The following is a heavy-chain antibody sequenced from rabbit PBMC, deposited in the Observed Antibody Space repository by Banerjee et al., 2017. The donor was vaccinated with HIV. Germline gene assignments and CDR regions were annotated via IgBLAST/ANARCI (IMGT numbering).Heavy chain of an antibody. CDR2: IYAGSSGST. V-gene: IGHV1S45*01. CDR1: GFSFSSNYW. CDR3: ARDGTGYVGIYYFGL. Sequence: QEQLEESGGDLVKPEGSLTLTCTASGFSFSSNYWICWVRQAPGKGLEWIACIYAGSSGSTYYASWAKGRFTISKTSSTTVTLQMTSLTAADTATYFCARDGTGYVGIYYFGLWGPGTLVTVS. D-gene: IGHD1-1*01. J-gene: IGHJ4*01.